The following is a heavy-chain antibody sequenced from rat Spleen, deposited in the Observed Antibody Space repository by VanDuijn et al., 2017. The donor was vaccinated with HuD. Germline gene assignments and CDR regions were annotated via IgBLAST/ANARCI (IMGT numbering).Heavy chain of an antibody. CDR2: ISYDGGST. Sequence: EVQLVESGGGLVQPGRSMKLSCAASGFTFSNYGMAWVRQAPKKGLEWVAYISYDGGSTYYRDSVKGRFTISRDNAKSTLYLQMDSLRSEDTATYYCARRGEGIRYWGQGVMVTVSS. V-gene: IGHV5-25*01. J-gene: IGHJ2*01. CDR3: ARRGEGIRY. D-gene: IGHD1-11*01. CDR1: GFTFSNYG.